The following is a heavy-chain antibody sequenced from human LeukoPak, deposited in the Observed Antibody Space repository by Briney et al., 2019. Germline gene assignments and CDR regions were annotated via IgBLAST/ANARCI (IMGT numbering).Heavy chain of an antibody. Sequence: GSLRLSCAASGFTFNNYWMHWVRQGPGKGLVWVSGINSDGNNTKYADSVKGRFTISRDNAKNTVYLQMNCLRVEDTAMYYCVRGEGDCTNGVCYFDNWGQGTLVTVSP. V-gene: IGHV3-74*01. CDR3: VRGEGDCTNGVCYFDN. D-gene: IGHD2-8*01. CDR1: GFTFNNYW. CDR2: INSDGNNT. J-gene: IGHJ4*02.